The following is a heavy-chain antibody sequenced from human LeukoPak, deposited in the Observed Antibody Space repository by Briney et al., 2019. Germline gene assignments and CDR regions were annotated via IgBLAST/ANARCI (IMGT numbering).Heavy chain of an antibody. Sequence: SETLSLTCAVYGGSFSGYYWSWIRQPPGKGLEWIGEINHSGSTNYNPSLKSRVTISVDTSKNQFSLKLSSVTAADTAVYYCARVAGRYSMMKDAFDIWGQGTMVTVSS. CDR2: INHSGST. CDR1: GGSFSGYY. V-gene: IGHV4-34*01. D-gene: IGHD5-18*01. J-gene: IGHJ3*02. CDR3: ARVAGRYSMMKDAFDI.